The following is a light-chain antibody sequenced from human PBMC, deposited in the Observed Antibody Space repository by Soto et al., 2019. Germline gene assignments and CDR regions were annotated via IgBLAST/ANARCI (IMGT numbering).Light chain of an antibody. Sequence: QSVLTQPPSMSGAPGQRVTISCTGSSSNIGAGYDVHWYQLLPATAPKLLIYGNTNRPSGVPDRFSGSKSGTSASLAITGLRAEDEADYYCQSHDSSLNSWVFGGGTKVTVL. J-gene: IGLJ3*02. V-gene: IGLV1-40*01. CDR1: SSNIGAGYD. CDR3: QSHDSSLNSWV. CDR2: GNT.